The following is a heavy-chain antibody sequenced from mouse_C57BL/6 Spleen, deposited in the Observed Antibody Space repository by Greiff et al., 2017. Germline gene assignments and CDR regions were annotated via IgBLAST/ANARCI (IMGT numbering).Heavy chain of an antibody. V-gene: IGHV1-54*01. J-gene: IGHJ2*01. CDR3: ARGGWLLHFDY. CDR1: GYVFTNYL. D-gene: IGHD2-3*01. CDR2: ITPGSGGT. Sequence: VQLQQSGAELVRPGTSVKVSCKASGYVFTNYLIEWVKQRPGQGLEWHGVITPGSGGTNYNEKFKGKATLTADKSSSTAYMQLSSLTSEDSAVYFCARGGWLLHFDYWGQGTTLTVSS.